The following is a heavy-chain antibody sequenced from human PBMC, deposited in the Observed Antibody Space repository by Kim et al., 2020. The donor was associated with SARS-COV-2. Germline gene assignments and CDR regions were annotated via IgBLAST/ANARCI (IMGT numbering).Heavy chain of an antibody. J-gene: IGHJ4*02. V-gene: IGHV3-23*01. CDR2: ISASGGST. CDR3: AKEGIGKDRTDY. Sequence: GGSLRLSCAASGFTFSSYAMSWVRQAPGKGLEWVSAISASGGSTYYADSVRGRFTISRDNSKDTLYLQMNSLRAEDTAVYYCAKEGIGKDRTDYWGQGTLVTVSS. CDR1: GFTFSSYA.